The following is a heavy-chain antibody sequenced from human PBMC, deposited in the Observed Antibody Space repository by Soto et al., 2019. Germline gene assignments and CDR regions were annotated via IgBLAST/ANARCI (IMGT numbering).Heavy chain of an antibody. V-gene: IGHV4-39*01. CDR2: IYYSGTT. CDR1: GGSISSGSSH. CDR3: ARLYCNSITCPPGD. J-gene: IGHJ4*02. D-gene: IGHD2-2*01. Sequence: LSLTCTVSGGSISSGSSHWGWIRQPPGKGLEWVGNIYYSGTTYSNPSLKSRVTISVDTSKNQLSLKLSSVTAADTALYYCARLYCNSITCPPGDWGQGTLVTVSS.